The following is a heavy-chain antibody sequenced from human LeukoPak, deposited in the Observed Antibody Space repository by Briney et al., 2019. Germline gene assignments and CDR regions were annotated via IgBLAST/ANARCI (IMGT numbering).Heavy chain of an antibody. CDR2: INPNSGGT. CDR1: GYTFTGYY. CDR3: AKGLHDGYYYDSSGYYPPGD. V-gene: IGHV1-2*02. D-gene: IGHD3-22*01. J-gene: IGHJ1*01. Sequence: GASVKVSCKASGYTFTGYYMHWVRQAPGQGLEWMGGINPNSGGTNYAQKFQGRVTMTRDTSISTAYMELSRLRSDDTAVYYCAKGLHDGYYYDSSGYYPPGDWGQGTLVTVSS.